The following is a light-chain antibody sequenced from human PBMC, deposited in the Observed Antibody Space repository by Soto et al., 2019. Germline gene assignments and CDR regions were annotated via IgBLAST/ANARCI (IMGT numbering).Light chain of an antibody. CDR1: ESVNYN. V-gene: IGKV3-15*01. CDR2: GAS. Sequence: EIVMTQTPATLSVSPGERATLSCRARESVNYNLAWYQQKRGQAPRLLIYGASTRATGTPARFSGSGSGTEFTLTISSLQSEDFAVYYCQQYNNWPPLTFGGGTKV. J-gene: IGKJ4*01. CDR3: QQYNNWPPLT.